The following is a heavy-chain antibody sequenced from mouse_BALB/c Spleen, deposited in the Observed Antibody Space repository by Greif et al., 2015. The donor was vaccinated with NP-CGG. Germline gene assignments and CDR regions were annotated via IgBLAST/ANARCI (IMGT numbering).Heavy chain of an antibody. CDR1: GFSLTSYG. D-gene: IGHD2-12*01. J-gene: IGHJ2*01. CDR2: IWAGGNT. CDR3: ARGYDFDY. Sequence: VQLVESGPGLVAPSQSLSITCTVSGFSLTSYGVHWVRQPPGKGLEWLGVIWAGGNTNYNSALMSRMSISKDNYKSQGFLKMYSLQADYTALYYCARGYDFDYWGQGTILTVSS. V-gene: IGHV2-9*02.